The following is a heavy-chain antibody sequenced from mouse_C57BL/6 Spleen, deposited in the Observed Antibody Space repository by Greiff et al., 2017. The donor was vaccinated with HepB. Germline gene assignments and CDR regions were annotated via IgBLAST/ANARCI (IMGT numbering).Heavy chain of an antibody. CDR2: IHPKSGST. Sequence: QVQLQQPGAELVKPGASVKLSCKASGYTFTSYWMHWVKQRPGQGLEWIGMIHPKSGSTNYNEKFKSKATLTEDKSSSTAYMQLSSLTSEDSAVYYCARGLLDYAMDYWGQGTSVTVSS. CDR3: ARGLLDYAMDY. D-gene: IGHD3-1*01. V-gene: IGHV1-64*01. CDR1: GYTFTSYW. J-gene: IGHJ4*01.